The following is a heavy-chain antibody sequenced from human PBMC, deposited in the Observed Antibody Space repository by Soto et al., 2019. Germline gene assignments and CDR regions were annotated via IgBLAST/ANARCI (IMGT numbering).Heavy chain of an antibody. Sequence: ASVKVSCKASGCNLTSYGIHWVRQAPGQRLEWMGWMNAANGDTKYSPKFQGRVTITRDTSASRAYMEPRSQRFEHTAPYSSLRGAVSTTGIYWFGTWYQETLV. D-gene: IGHD2-8*02. V-gene: IGHV1-3*01. CDR3: LRGAVSTTGIYWFGT. CDR1: GCNLTSYG. CDR2: MNAANGDT. J-gene: IGHJ5*01.